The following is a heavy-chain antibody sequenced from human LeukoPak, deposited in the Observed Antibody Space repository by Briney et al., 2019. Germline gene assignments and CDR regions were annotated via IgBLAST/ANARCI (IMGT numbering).Heavy chain of an antibody. V-gene: IGHV3-7*01. CDR1: GFTFSSYW. D-gene: IGHD3-22*01. CDR2: IKQDGSGK. CDR3: ARDLSFYGSSGSFDY. J-gene: IGHJ4*02. Sequence: GGSLRLSCAASGFTFSSYWMSWVRQAPGKGLEWVANIKQDGSGKYYVDSVKGRFTISRDNAKNSLYLQMNSLRAEDTAVYYCARDLSFYGSSGSFDYWGQGTLVTVSS.